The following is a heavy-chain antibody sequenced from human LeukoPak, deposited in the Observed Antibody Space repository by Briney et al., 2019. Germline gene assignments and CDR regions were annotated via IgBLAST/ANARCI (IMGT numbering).Heavy chain of an antibody. D-gene: IGHD1-1*01. J-gene: IGHJ6*03. V-gene: IGHV4-59*01. Sequence: SETPSLTCSVSGGSISNYYWNWIRQPPGKGLEWIGYTYLSGTTIYNPSLKSRVTISGDTSKNHISLRLSSATAADTAVYYCVRQGWMTGIGYYYMDVWGKGTTVTVSS. CDR1: GGSISNYY. CDR3: VRQGWMTGIGYYYMDV. CDR2: TYLSGTT.